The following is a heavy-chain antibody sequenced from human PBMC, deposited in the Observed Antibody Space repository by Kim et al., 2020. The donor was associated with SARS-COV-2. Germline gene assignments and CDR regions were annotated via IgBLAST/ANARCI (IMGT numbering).Heavy chain of an antibody. V-gene: IGHV3-11*06. CDR1: GFTFSDHY. CDR3: ARAYCGGDCYSSFIYYNGLDV. Sequence: GGSLRLSCAASGFTFSDHYMNWIRQAPGKGLEWVSYISGTSSHTNYADSVKGRFTISRDNAKNSLYLQMNSLRAEDTAVFYCARAYCGGDCYSSFIYYNGLDVWGQGTPVTASS. J-gene: IGHJ6*02. D-gene: IGHD2-21*02. CDR2: ISGTSSHT.